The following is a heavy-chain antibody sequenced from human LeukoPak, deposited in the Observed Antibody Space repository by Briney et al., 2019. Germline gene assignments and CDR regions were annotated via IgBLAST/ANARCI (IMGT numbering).Heavy chain of an antibody. V-gene: IGHV4-31*03. D-gene: IGHD2-2*01. CDR2: IYYSGST. Sequence: SQTLSLTCTVSGGSISSGGYYWSWIRQHPGKGLEWIGYIYYSGSTYYNPSLKSRVTISVDTSKNQFSLKLSPVTAADTAVYYCARGRLGYCSSTSCPGFDPWGQGTLVTVSS. J-gene: IGHJ5*02. CDR3: ARGRLGYCSSTSCPGFDP. CDR1: GGSISSGGYY.